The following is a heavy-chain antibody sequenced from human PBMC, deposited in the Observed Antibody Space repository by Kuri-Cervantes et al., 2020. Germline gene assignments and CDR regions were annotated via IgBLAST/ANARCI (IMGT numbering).Heavy chain of an antibody. CDR2: IWYDGSNK. J-gene: IGHJ6*02. V-gene: IGHV3-33*08. D-gene: IGHD5-18*01. Sequence: LSLTCAASGFTFSSYSMNWVRQAPGKGLEWVAVIWYDGSNKYYADSVEGRFTTSRDNSKNTLYLQMNSLRAEDTAVYYCARDRDGYQGQLWLLGYYYYYGMDVWGQGTTVTVSS. CDR1: GFTFSSYS. CDR3: ARDRDGYQGQLWLLGYYYYYGMDV.